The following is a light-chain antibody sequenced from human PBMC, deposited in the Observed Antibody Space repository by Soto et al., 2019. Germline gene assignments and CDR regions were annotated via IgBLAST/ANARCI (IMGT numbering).Light chain of an antibody. CDR2: EVC. CDR3: SSYTSSSTLV. CDR1: SSDVGGYNY. J-gene: IGLJ3*02. V-gene: IGLV2-14*01. Sequence: QSALTQPASVSGSPGQSIIISCTGTSSDVGGYNYVSWYQQHPGKAPKLMIYEVCNRPSGVSNRFSGSKSGNTASLTISGLQAEDEADYYCSSYTSSSTLVFGGGTKLTVL.